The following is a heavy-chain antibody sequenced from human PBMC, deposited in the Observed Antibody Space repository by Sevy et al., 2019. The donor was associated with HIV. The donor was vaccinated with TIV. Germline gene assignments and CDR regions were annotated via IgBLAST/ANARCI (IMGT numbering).Heavy chain of an antibody. Sequence: GGSLRLSCAASGFTFSSYAMRWVRQAPGKGLEWVAVISYDGSNKYYADSVKGRFTISRDNSKNTLYLQMNSLRAEDTAVYYCARDGDGYSGNLLQYYMDVWGKGTTVTVSS. V-gene: IGHV3-30-3*01. CDR1: GFTFSSYA. CDR3: ARDGDGYSGNLLQYYMDV. D-gene: IGHD5-12*01. J-gene: IGHJ6*03. CDR2: ISYDGSNK.